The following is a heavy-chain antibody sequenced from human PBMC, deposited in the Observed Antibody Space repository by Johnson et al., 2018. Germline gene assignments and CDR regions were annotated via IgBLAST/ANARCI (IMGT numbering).Heavy chain of an antibody. D-gene: IGHD3-16*02. J-gene: IGHJ1*01. CDR3: ARDDDYVWGSYRSIYFQH. CDR2: ISSSSSTI. CDR1: GFTFSSYS. Sequence: VQLVESGGGLVQPGGSLRLSCAASGFTFSSYSMNWVRQAPGKGLEWVSYISSSSSTIDYADAVKGRFTISRDNAKNSLYLQMNSLRDEDTAVYYCARDDDYVWGSYRSIYFQHWGQGTLVTVSS. V-gene: IGHV3-48*02.